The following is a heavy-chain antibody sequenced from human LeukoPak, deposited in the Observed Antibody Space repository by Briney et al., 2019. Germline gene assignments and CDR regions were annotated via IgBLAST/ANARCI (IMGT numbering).Heavy chain of an antibody. CDR1: GYSISSGYY. V-gene: IGHV4-38-2*02. Sequence: SETLSPTCGVSGYSISSGYYWGWVRPPPGKGLEWIGSLSHSGSTYYNPSLKSRVTISVDTSKNQFSLTLNSVTAADTAAYYCARDRNSYGSVEYWGQGTLVPVSS. CDR2: LSHSGST. CDR3: ARDRNSYGSVEY. J-gene: IGHJ4*02. D-gene: IGHD3-10*01.